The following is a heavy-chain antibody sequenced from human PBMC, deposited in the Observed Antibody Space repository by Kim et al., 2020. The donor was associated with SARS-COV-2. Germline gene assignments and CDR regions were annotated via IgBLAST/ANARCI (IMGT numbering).Heavy chain of an antibody. J-gene: IGHJ4*02. D-gene: IGHD3-22*01. CDR1: GGSISSGGYY. Sequence: SETLSLTCTVSGGSISSGGYYWSWIRQHPGKGLEWIGCIYYSGSTYYNPSLKSRVTISVDTSKNQFSLKLSSVTAADTAVYYCARGQGLITMIVVVVGEFDSWGQGTLVTVSS. CDR3: ARGQGLITMIVVVVGEFDS. V-gene: IGHV4-31*03. CDR2: IYYSGST.